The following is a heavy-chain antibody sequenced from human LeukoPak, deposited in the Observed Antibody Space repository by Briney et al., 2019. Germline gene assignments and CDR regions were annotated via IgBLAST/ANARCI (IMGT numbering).Heavy chain of an antibody. J-gene: IGHJ6*03. CDR3: ARGSGSYNYYYYMDV. Sequence: PSETLSLTCTVSGGSISSSSYYWRWLRQPAGKGLEWIGRIYTSGSTNYNPSLKSRVTMSVDTSKNQFSLKLSSVTAADTAVYYCARGSGSYNYYYYMDVWGKGTTVTISS. V-gene: IGHV4-61*02. D-gene: IGHD3-10*01. CDR2: IYTSGST. CDR1: GGSISSSSYY.